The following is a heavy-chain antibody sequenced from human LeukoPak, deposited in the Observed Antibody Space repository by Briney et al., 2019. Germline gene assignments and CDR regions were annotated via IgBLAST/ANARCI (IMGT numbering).Heavy chain of an antibody. CDR2: IIGSGSST. J-gene: IGHJ4*02. Sequence: GGSLRLSCAASGFTFSSYAMSWVRQAPGKGLEWVSAIIGSGSSTYYADSVKGRFTISRDNSKNTLFLQMNSLRAEDTAVYYCARESGTTETSCFDYWGQGTLVTVSS. V-gene: IGHV3-23*01. D-gene: IGHD1-1*01. CDR1: GFTFSSYA. CDR3: ARESGTTETSCFDY.